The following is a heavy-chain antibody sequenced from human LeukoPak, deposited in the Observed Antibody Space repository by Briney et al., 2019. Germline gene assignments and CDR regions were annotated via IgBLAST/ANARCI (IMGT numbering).Heavy chain of an antibody. D-gene: IGHD1-1*01. CDR2: INHSGST. J-gene: IGHJ6*02. CDR1: GGSFSGYY. CDR3: ARLERRGYYYYYGMDV. V-gene: IGHV4-34*01. Sequence: SETPSLTCAVYGGSFSGYYWSWIRQPPGKGLEWIGEINHSGSTNYNPSLKSRVTISVDTSKNQFSLKLSSVTAADTAVYYCARLERRGYYYYYGMDVWGQGTTVTVSS.